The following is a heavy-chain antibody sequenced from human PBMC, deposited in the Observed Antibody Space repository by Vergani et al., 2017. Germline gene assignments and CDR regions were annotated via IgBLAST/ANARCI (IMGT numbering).Heavy chain of an antibody. Sequence: QVQLVESGGGVVQPGRSLRLSCAASGFTFNQYCMHWVRQAPGKGLEWVAVTWYDGNNKQYADSVKGRFTISSDTSKSTMYLQMNSLRDEDTGVYYCARDLRLLYNRFDPWGQGTLVTVSS. CDR1: GFTFNQYC. J-gene: IGHJ5*02. V-gene: IGHV3-33*01. D-gene: IGHD1-14*01. CDR2: TWYDGNNK. CDR3: ARDLRLLYNRFDP.